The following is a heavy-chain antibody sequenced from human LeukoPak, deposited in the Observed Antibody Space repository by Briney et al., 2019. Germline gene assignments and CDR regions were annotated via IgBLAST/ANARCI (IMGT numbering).Heavy chain of an antibody. J-gene: IGHJ4*02. CDR3: ARQGITFGGVIGTRLDY. CDR1: GYSFTSCW. CDR2: IDPSDSYT. D-gene: IGHD3-16*02. V-gene: IGHV5-10-1*01. Sequence: GESLKISCRGSGYSFTSCWISWVRQLPGGGLVWMGRIDPSDSYTNYSPSFQGHVTISADKSISTAYLQWSSLKASDTAMYYCARQGITFGGVIGTRLDYWGQGTLVTVSS.